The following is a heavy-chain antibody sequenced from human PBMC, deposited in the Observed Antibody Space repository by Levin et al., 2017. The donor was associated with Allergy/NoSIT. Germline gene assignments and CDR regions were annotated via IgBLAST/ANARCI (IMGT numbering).Heavy chain of an antibody. CDR1: GYTFTMYG. D-gene: IGHD3-22*01. J-gene: IGHJ4*02. CDR2: INSYNDKT. Sequence: GESLKISCKASGYTFTMYGISWVRQAPGQAPGQGLEWMGWINSYNDKTTYAEKFQGRVTMTTDTSTSTVYMELGSLRPADTALYYCARRSYYYDTTGYSPLDIWGQGTLVTVSS. V-gene: IGHV1-18*01. CDR3: ARRSYYYDTTGYSPLDI.